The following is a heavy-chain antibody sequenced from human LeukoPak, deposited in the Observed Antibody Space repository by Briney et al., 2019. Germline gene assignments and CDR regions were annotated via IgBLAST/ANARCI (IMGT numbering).Heavy chain of an antibody. CDR2: INHSGST. Sequence: NPSETLSLTCTVSGGSISSYYWTWIRQPPGKGLEWIGEINHSGSTNYNPSLKSRVTISVDTSKNQFSLKLSSVTAADTAVYYCARGLTRYYYDSSGYSFWGQGTLVTVSS. J-gene: IGHJ4*02. D-gene: IGHD3-22*01. V-gene: IGHV4-34*01. CDR1: GGSISSYY. CDR3: ARGLTRYYYDSSGYSF.